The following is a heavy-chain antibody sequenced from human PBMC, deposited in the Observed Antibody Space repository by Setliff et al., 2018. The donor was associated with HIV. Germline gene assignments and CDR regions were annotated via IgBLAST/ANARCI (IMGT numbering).Heavy chain of an antibody. CDR3: AKADDGAAAGPGP. Sequence: PGGSLRLSCAASGFTFNTYAMSWVRQAPGKGLEWVSAISGSGRNTYYADSVEGRFTISRDNSKNTVWLEMNSLRVEDSALYHCAKADDGAAAGPGPWGQGTLVTVSS. D-gene: IGHD6-13*01. CDR2: ISGSGRNT. CDR1: GFTFNTYA. V-gene: IGHV3-23*01. J-gene: IGHJ5*02.